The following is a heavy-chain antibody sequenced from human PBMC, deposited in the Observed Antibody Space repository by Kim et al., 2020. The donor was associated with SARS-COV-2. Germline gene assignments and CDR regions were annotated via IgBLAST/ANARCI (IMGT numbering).Heavy chain of an antibody. CDR1: GGTFSSYA. CDR2: IIPIFGTA. CDR3: ARDLRYYYYYGMDV. J-gene: IGHJ6*02. Sequence: SVKVSCKASGGTFSSYAISWVRQAPGQGLEWMGGIIPIFGTANYAQKFQGRVTSTADESTSTAYMELSSLRSEDTAVYYCARDLRYYYYYGMDVWGQGTTVTVSS. V-gene: IGHV1-69*13.